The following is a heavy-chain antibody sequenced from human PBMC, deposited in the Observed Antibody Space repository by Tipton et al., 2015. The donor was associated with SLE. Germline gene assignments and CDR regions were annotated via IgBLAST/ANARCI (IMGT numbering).Heavy chain of an antibody. CDR1: GFTFDDYS. Sequence: SLRLSCAASGFTFDDYSMHWVRQAPGKGLEWVPGISWDSGSIGYADAVKGRFTISRDNGKNPLYLQMNSLRDEETAWYCCAKGGTRVRGTGSPLYYWGQGTLVTVSS. D-gene: IGHD1-26*01. J-gene: IGHJ4*02. CDR3: AKGGTRVRGTGSPLYY. CDR2: ISWDSGSI. V-gene: IGHV3-9*01.